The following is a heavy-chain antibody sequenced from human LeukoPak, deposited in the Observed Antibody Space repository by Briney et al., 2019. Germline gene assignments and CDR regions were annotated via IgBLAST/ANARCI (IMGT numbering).Heavy chain of an antibody. V-gene: IGHV4-39*01. CDR1: GGSISSSSYY. D-gene: IGHD3-10*01. CDR3: ARVQYGSGSYYVDY. CDR2: IYYSGST. J-gene: IGHJ4*02. Sequence: PSETLSLTCTVSGGSISSSSYYWGWIRQPPGKGLEWIGSIYYSGSTYYNPSLKSRVTISVDTSKNQFSLKLSSLTAADTAVYYCARVQYGSGSYYVDYWGQGTLVTVSS.